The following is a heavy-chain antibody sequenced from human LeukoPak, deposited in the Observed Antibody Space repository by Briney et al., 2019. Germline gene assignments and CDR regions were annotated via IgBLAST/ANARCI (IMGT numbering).Heavy chain of an antibody. J-gene: IGHJ6*04. V-gene: IGHV3-48*03. CDR2: ISSSGSTI. CDR1: GFTFSSYE. Sequence: GGSLRLSCAASGFTFSSYEMNGVRQAPRKGLERVSYISSSGSTIYYADSVKGRFTISRDNAKNSLYLQMNSLRAEDTAVYYCAELGITMIGGVWGKGTTVTISS. D-gene: IGHD3-10*02. CDR3: AELGITMIGGV.